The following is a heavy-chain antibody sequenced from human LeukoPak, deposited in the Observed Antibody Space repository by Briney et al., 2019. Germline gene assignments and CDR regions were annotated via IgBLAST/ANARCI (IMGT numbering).Heavy chain of an antibody. D-gene: IGHD3-3*01. CDR3: TSELDYDFWSGYPNWFDP. J-gene: IGHJ5*02. V-gene: IGHV3-49*04. CDR1: GFTFGDYA. CDR2: IRSKAYGGTT. Sequence: GRSLRLSRTASGFTFGDYAMSWVRQAPGKGLEWVGFIRSKAYGGTTEYAASVKGRFTISRDDSKSIAYLQMNSLKTEDTAVYYCTSELDYDFWSGYPNWFDPWGQGTLVTVSS.